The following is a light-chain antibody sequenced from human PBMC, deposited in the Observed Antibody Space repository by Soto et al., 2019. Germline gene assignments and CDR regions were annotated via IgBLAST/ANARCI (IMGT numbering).Light chain of an antibody. CDR3: QQASSFPFT. CDR2: KAS. V-gene: IGKV1-12*01. Sequence: DIQMTQSPSSVSASVGDRVTITCRASQAISSWLVWYQQKPGKAPKLLIYKASTLQSGVPSRFSGSASGTDFTLTSSGLQPEDFATYYCQQASSFPFTFGGGTEVEIK. J-gene: IGKJ4*01. CDR1: QAISSW.